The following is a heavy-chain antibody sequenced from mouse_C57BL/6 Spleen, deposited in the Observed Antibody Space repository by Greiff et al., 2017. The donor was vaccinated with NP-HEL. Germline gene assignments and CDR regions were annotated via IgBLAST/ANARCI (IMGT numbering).Heavy chain of an antibody. CDR1: GYTFTSYT. CDR3: ARWITTVVAEYFDV. CDR2: INPSSGYT. Sequence: QVQLQQSGAELARPGASVKMSCKASGYTFTSYTMHWVNQRPGQGLEWIGYINPSSGYTKYNQKFKDKATLTADKSSSTAYMQLSSLTSEDSAVYYCARWITTVVAEYFDVWGTGTTVTVSS. D-gene: IGHD1-1*01. V-gene: IGHV1-4*01. J-gene: IGHJ1*03.